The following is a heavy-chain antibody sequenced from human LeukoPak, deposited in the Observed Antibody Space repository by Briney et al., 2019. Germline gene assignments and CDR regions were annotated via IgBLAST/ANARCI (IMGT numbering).Heavy chain of an antibody. V-gene: IGHV3-7*01. CDR3: AGGAQTYNWYFDL. J-gene: IGHJ2*01. CDR2: IKQDGSEK. Sequence: GGSLRLSCAVSGLTFSSYWMSWVRQAPGKGLEWVANIKQDGSEKYYVDSMKGRFTISRDNAKNSLYLQMNSLTAEDTAVYYCAGGAQTYNWYFDLWGRGTLVTVSS. CDR1: GLTFSSYW. D-gene: IGHD3-16*01.